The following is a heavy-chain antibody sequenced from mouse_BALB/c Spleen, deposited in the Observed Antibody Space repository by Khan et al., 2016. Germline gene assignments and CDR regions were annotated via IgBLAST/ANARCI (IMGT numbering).Heavy chain of an antibody. CDR3: GAKDRDAMDY. D-gene: IGHD2-14*01. V-gene: IGHV9-3-1*01. Sequence: QIQLVQSGPELKKPGETVKISCKASGYTFTNYGMNWVKQAPGKGLKWMGWINTYTGEPTYADDFKGRFAFSLETSASTAYFQINNLKNEDTATYFCGAKDRDAMDYWGQGTSVTVSS. CDR1: GYTFTNYG. J-gene: IGHJ4*01. CDR2: INTYTGEP.